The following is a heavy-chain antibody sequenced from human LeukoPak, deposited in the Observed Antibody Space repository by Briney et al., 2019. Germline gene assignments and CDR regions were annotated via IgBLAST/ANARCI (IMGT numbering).Heavy chain of an antibody. Sequence: SETLSLTCTVSGGPISSGSYFGSWIPQPAGKGLEWIGRIYTSGSTNYNPPLKTRVTITVDTSKHQFSLTLISEPPRDRAVFYCARGKYYGSGFTMSPDWGQGTLVTVSS. CDR3: ARGKYYGSGFTMSPD. V-gene: IGHV4-61*02. D-gene: IGHD3-10*01. J-gene: IGHJ4*02. CDR1: GGPISSGSYF. CDR2: IYTSGST.